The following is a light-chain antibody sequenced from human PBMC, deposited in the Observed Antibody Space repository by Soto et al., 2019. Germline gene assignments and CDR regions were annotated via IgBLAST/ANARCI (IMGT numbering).Light chain of an antibody. CDR1: QTISSW. Sequence: DIQMKESPSPLSGSEGEKVTITCLASQTISSWLAWYQQKPGKAPTLLIYKASTLKSGVPSRFSGSGSGTEFTLTISSLQPDDFATYYCQHYNCYSEAFGQGTKVDI. J-gene: IGKJ1*01. CDR2: KAS. CDR3: QHYNCYSEA. V-gene: IGKV1-5*03.